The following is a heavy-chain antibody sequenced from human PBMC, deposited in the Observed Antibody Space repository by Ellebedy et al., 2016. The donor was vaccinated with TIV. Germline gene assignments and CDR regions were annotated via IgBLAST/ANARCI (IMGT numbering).Heavy chain of an antibody. CDR2: ISSNSYT. CDR1: GFSYSGYS. J-gene: IGHJ6*02. CDR3: ARSSLQGGMDV. V-gene: IGHV3-21*06. Sequence: GGSLRLXXAASGFSYSGYSLNWVRQAPGKGLEWVSSISSNSYTYYADAVKGRFTISRDNAKNSLYLEMNSLRVEDTAVYYCARSSLQGGMDVWGQGTTVTVAS.